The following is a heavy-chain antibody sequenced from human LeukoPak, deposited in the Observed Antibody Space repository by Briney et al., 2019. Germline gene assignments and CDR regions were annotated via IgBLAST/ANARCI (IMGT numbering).Heavy chain of an antibody. CDR3: ARVRYRDDAFDI. J-gene: IGHJ3*02. V-gene: IGHV1-18*01. CDR2: ISAYNGNT. Sequence: ASVKVSCKASGYTFTSYGISWVRQAPGQGLEWMGWISAYNGNTNYAQKFQGRVTMTRDTSTSTVYMELSSLRSEDTAVYYCARVRYRDDAFDIWGQGTMVTVSS. D-gene: IGHD5-18*01. CDR1: GYTFTSYG.